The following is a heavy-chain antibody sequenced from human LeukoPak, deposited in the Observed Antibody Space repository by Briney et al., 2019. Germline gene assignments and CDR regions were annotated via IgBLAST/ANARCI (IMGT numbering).Heavy chain of an antibody. Sequence: SETLSLTRSVSGGSMTNYYWSWIRQPPGKGLEWIAYISDSGRTNYNPSLKSRVTISVDTSKNQFSLKLSSVTAADTAVYHCARHRSGTSCFDCWGQGTLVTVSS. CDR2: ISDSGRT. D-gene: IGHD1-26*01. CDR3: ARHRSGTSCFDC. V-gene: IGHV4-59*08. CDR1: GGSMTNYY. J-gene: IGHJ4*02.